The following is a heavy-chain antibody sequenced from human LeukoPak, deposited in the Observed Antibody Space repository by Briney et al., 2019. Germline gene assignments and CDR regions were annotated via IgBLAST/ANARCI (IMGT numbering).Heavy chain of an antibody. V-gene: IGHV1-2*02. CDR3: ARVRYRLAETYIDY. Sequence: ASVKVSCKASGYTFTSYYMHWVRQAPGQGLEWMGWINPNSGDTNYAQKFQGRVTMTRDTSISTAYMELSRLRSDDTAVYYCARVRYRLAETYIDYWGQGTLVAVSS. CDR2: INPNSGDT. D-gene: IGHD3-16*01. J-gene: IGHJ4*02. CDR1: GYTFTSYY.